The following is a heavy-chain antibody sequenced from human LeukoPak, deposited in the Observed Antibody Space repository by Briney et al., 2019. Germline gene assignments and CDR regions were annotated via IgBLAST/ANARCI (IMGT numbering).Heavy chain of an antibody. J-gene: IGHJ4*02. Sequence: ASVKVSCKASGYTFTSYGISWVRQAPGQWLEWMGWISVYNGNTKYAQSLQGRVTMTTDTSTSTAYMELRSLRSDDTAVYYCARRNYGSGSYYGFDYWGQGTLVTVSS. CDR2: ISVYNGNT. CDR1: GYTFTSYG. CDR3: ARRNYGSGSYYGFDY. V-gene: IGHV1-18*01. D-gene: IGHD3-10*01.